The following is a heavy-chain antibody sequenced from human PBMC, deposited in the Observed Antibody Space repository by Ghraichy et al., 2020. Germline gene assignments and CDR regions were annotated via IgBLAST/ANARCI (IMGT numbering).Heavy chain of an antibody. CDR2: ISDSGIYK. Sequence: GGSLRLSCTASGFDFNSYSVNWVRQAPGKGLECVSSISDSGIYKESADSGRGRFTISRPRNSAYLEMIGLTAEDTGIYYCARGNFGSGAYWNPFDVWGPGMMVVVSS. CDR1: GFDFNSYS. D-gene: IGHD3-3*02. J-gene: IGHJ3*01. CDR3: ARGNFGSGAYWNPFDV. V-gene: IGHV3-21*01.